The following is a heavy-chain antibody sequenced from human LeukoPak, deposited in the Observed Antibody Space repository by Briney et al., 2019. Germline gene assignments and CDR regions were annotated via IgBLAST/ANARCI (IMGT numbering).Heavy chain of an antibody. CDR3: ARGRAITFGGIMLGAFDI. J-gene: IGHJ3*02. CDR1: GFTFSSYG. Sequence: PGGSLRLSCAASGFTFSSYGMHWVRQAPGKGLEWVAFIRYDGSNKYYADSVKGRFTISRDNSKNTLFLQMNSLRAEDTAVYYCARGRAITFGGIMLGAFDIWGQGTTVTVSS. D-gene: IGHD3-16*01. V-gene: IGHV3-30*02. CDR2: IRYDGSNK.